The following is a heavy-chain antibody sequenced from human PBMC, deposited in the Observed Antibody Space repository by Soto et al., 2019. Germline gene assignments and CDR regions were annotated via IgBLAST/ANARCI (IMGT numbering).Heavy chain of an antibody. CDR3: ARGGRGSESPGY. Sequence: QVRLQESGPGLVKPSQTLSLTCTVAGGSIGNYYWNWIRQSPGKGLEWICHVFYSGSTRYHPYRKSRVTISVDTSKNEFSLNLSSLTAVDTAIYYCARGGRGSESPGYRGQGTLVTVSS. J-gene: IGHJ4*02. CDR1: GGSIGNYY. V-gene: IGHV4-59*01. D-gene: IGHD3-10*01. CDR2: VFYSGST.